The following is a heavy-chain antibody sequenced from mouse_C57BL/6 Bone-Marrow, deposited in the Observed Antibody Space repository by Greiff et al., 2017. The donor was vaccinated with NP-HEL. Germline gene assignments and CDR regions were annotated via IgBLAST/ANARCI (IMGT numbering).Heavy chain of an antibody. Sequence: QVQLQQSGAELVKPGASVKLSCTASGYAFSSYWMNWVQQRPGKGLEWIGQIYTGGGDTNYNEKFKGQATLTADKSYSTASMQLSSLTSEDAAVYFCAKDWNDFDYWGQGTTLTVSS. CDR2: IYTGGGDT. CDR1: GYAFSSYW. J-gene: IGHJ2*01. V-gene: IGHV1-80*01. D-gene: IGHD4-1*01. CDR3: AKDWNDFDY.